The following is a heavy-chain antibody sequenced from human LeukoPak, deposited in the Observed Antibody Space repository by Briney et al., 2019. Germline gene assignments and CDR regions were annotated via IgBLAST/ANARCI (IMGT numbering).Heavy chain of an antibody. J-gene: IGHJ3*02. CDR2: IIPIFGTA. Sequence: SVKVSCKASGYTFTSYDINWVRQATGQGLEWMGRIIPIFGTANYAQKFQGRVTITTDESTSTAYMELSSLRSEDTAVYYCARTKSEYYDILTGYYFDLAFDIWGQGTMVTVSS. V-gene: IGHV1-69*05. CDR1: GYTFTSYD. D-gene: IGHD3-9*01. CDR3: ARTKSEYYDILTGYYFDLAFDI.